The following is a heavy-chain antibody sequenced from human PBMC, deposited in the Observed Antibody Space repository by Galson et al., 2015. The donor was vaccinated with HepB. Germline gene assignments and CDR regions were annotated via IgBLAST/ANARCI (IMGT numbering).Heavy chain of an antibody. CDR2: INANSGGT. J-gene: IGHJ4*02. CDR3: ARGYCTGGNCYNFDY. CDR1: GYTFSDYY. V-gene: IGHV1-2*04. D-gene: IGHD2-8*02. Sequence: SVKVSCKASGYTFSDYYLHWVRQAPGQGLEWMGWINANSGGTNFAQKFQGWVTMTRDTSISTAYMELSRLTSDDTAVYYCARGYCTGGNCYNFDYWGQGTLVTVPS.